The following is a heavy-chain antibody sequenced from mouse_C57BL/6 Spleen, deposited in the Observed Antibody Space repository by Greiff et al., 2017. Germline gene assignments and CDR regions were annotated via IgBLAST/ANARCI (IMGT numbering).Heavy chain of an antibody. CDR3: AGGAMDY. J-gene: IGHJ4*01. Sequence: QVQLQLSGPELVKPGASVKISCKASGYAFSSSWMTWVKLRPGTGLERNWRVYPGDGDTNYNGKFKGKATLTADISYSTAYMPLSSLTSEDSAVYCCAGGAMDYWGQGTSVTVSS. CDR1: GYAFSSSW. CDR2: VYPGDGDT. V-gene: IGHV1-82*01.